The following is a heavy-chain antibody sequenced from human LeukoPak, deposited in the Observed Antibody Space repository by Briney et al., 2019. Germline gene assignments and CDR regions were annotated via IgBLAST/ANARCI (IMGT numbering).Heavy chain of an antibody. CDR2: INAGNGNT. J-gene: IGHJ2*01. CDR3: ARVGGYSYGYLDWYFDL. CDR1: GYTFTSYA. D-gene: IGHD5-18*01. V-gene: IGHV1-3*01. Sequence: ASVKVSCKASGYTFTSYAMHWVRQAPGQRLEWMGWINAGNGNTKYSQKFQGRVTITRGTSASTAYMELSSLRSEDTAVYYCARVGGYSYGYLDWYFDLWGRGTLVTVSS.